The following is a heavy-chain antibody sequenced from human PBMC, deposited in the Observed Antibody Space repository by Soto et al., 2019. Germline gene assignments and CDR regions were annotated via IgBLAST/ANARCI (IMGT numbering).Heavy chain of an antibody. J-gene: IGHJ6*02. CDR1: GYTFTGYY. CDR2: INPNSGGT. V-gene: IGHV1-2*04. Sequence: ASVKVSCKASGYTFTGYYIHWVRQAPGQGLEWMGWINPNSGGTNYAQKFQGWVTMTRDTSISTVYMELSRLRSDDTALYYCARVSYGSGNTYGMDVWGQGTMVTVSS. D-gene: IGHD3-10*01. CDR3: ARVSYGSGNTYGMDV.